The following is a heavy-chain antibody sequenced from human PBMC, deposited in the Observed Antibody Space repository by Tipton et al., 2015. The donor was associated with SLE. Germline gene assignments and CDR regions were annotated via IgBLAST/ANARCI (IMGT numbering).Heavy chain of an antibody. CDR1: GGSFSGYY. D-gene: IGHD3/OR15-3a*01. CDR2: INHSGGS. V-gene: IGHV4-34*01. CDR3: ARMTSTFLDWAHYTFYMDV. J-gene: IGHJ6*03. Sequence: TLSLTCAVYGGSFSGYYWTWIRQSPGRGLEWIGDINHSGGSNYNPSLLSRVTLSVDVSKNQVSLRLSSVTAADTAVYYCARMTSTFLDWAHYTFYMDVWGNGSTVTVSS.